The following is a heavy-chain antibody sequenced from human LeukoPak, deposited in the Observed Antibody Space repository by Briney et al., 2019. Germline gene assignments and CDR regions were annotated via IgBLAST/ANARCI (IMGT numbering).Heavy chain of an antibody. J-gene: IGHJ4*02. CDR3: ARSYYDSSGYLTTSFDY. CDR1: GGSISTYY. V-gene: IGHV4-4*07. D-gene: IGHD3-22*01. Sequence: PSETLSLTCTVSGGSISTYYWSWIRQPAGKGLEWIGRVHGSGNTKYNPLFMSRVTMSVDTSKNQFSLKLSSVTAADTAVYYCARSYYDSSGYLTTSFDYWGQGTLVTVSS. CDR2: VHGSGNT.